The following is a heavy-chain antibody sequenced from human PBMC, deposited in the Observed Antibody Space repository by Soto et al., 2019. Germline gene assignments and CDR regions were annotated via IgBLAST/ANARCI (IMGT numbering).Heavy chain of an antibody. CDR1: GGTFSSYT. CDR3: ARTDGDYWYFDL. Sequence: QVQLVQSGAEVKKPGSSVKVSCKASGGTFSSYTISWVRQAPGQGLEWMGRIIPILGIANYAQKFQGRVTITADKSTSTAYMELSSLRSEDTAVYYCARTDGDYWYFDLWGRGTLVTVSS. D-gene: IGHD4-17*01. J-gene: IGHJ2*01. CDR2: IIPILGIA. V-gene: IGHV1-69*02.